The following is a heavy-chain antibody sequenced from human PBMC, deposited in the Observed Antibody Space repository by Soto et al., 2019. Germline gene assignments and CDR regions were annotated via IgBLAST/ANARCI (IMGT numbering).Heavy chain of an antibody. J-gene: IGHJ5*02. Sequence: QVQLVQSGAEVKKPGSSVKVSCKASGGTFSSYAISWVRQAPGQGLEWMGGIIPIFGTANYAQKFQGRVTITADESTSTAYMELRSLRSEDTAVYYCARDRGYRGYDPGESGWFDPWGQGTLVTVSS. CDR3: ARDRGYRGYDPGESGWFDP. D-gene: IGHD5-12*01. CDR1: GGTFSSYA. CDR2: IIPIFGTA. V-gene: IGHV1-69*12.